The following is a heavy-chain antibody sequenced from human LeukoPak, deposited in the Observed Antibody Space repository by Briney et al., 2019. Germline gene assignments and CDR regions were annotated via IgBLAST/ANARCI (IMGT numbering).Heavy chain of an antibody. CDR1: GFTFSSYG. V-gene: IGHV3-30*18. CDR3: AKDIVVVPAAIYGMDV. D-gene: IGHD2-2*01. J-gene: IGHJ6*02. Sequence: GGSLRLSCAASGFTFSSYGTHWVRQAPGKGLEWVAVISYDGSNKYYADSVKGRFTISRDNSKNTLYLQMNSLRAEDTAVYYCAKDIVVVPAAIYGMDVWGQGTTVTVSS. CDR2: ISYDGSNK.